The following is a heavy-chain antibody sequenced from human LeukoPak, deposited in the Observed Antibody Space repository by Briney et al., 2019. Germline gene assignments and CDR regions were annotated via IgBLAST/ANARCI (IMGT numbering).Heavy chain of an antibody. CDR1: GFPFSSYA. CDR3: ARGANRDYYYYGMDV. Sequence: GSLRLSCVASGFPFSSYAMHWVRQAPGKGLEWVAVISYDGSNKYYADSVKGRFTISRDNSKNTLYLQMNSLRAEDTAVYYCARGANRDYYYYGMDVWGQGTTVTVSS. CDR2: ISYDGSNK. J-gene: IGHJ6*02. D-gene: IGHD3-16*01. V-gene: IGHV3-30-3*01.